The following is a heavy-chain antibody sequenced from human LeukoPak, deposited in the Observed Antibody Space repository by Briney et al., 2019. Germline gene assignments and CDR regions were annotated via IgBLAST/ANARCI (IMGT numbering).Heavy chain of an antibody. CDR3: AKGSDGYSSGWYPFDY. D-gene: IGHD6-19*01. V-gene: IGHV3-23*01. CDR1: GFTFSSYA. CDR2: ISGSGGST. Sequence: GGSLRLPCAASGFTFSSYAMSWVRQAPGKGLEWVSAISGSGGSTYYADSVKGRFTISRDNSKNTLYLQMNSLRAEDTAVYYCAKGSDGYSSGWYPFDYWGQGTLVTVSS. J-gene: IGHJ4*02.